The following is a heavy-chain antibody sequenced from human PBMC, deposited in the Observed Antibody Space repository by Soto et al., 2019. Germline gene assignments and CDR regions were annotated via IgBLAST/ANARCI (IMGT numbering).Heavy chain of an antibody. CDR2: IYYSGST. D-gene: IGHD5-18*01. J-gene: IGHJ5*02. CDR1: GGSISSGGYY. CDR3: ARVLRGYRNAIALIWFDP. V-gene: IGHV4-31*03. Sequence: QVQLQESGPGLVKPSQTLSLTCTVSGGSISSGGYYWSWIRQHPGKGLEWIGYIYYSGSTSYNPSLKSRVTISVDTSKKQFSLKLSSVTAANSAVYYCARVLRGYRNAIALIWFDPWGQGNLVTVSS.